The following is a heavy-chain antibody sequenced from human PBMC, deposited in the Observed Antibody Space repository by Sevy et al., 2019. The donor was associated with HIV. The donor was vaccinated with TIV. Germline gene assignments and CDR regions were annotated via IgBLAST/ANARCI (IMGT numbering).Heavy chain of an antibody. J-gene: IGHJ4*02. Sequence: GGSLRLSCAASGFSFRNYWMHWVRQAPGKGLVWVSRISFDGSTTTYADSVKGRFTISRDNAKNTLYLQMNSLRAEDTAVYYCVREVGRGHDYWGQGTLVTVSS. CDR3: VREVGRGHDY. D-gene: IGHD1-26*01. V-gene: IGHV3-74*01. CDR1: GFSFRNYW. CDR2: ISFDGSTT.